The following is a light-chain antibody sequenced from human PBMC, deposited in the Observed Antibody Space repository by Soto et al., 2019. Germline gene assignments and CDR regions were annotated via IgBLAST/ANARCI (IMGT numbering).Light chain of an antibody. CDR3: QQYYSYSWT. CDR1: QGISSY. V-gene: IGKV1-8*01. CDR2: AAS. J-gene: IGKJ1*01. Sequence: AIMMSQSPASFSASKGDRVTITCRASQGISSYLAWYQQKPGKAPKLLIYAASTLQSGVPSRFSGSGSGTDFTLTISCLQSEDFATYYCQQYYSYSWTFGQGTKVDIK.